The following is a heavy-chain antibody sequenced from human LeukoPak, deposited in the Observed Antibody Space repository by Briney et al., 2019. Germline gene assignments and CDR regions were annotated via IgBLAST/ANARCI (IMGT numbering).Heavy chain of an antibody. CDR2: ISGGSGDNT. CDR1: GFTFSSYA. J-gene: IGHJ4*02. Sequence: GGSLRLSCAASGFTFSSYALTWVRQAPGKGLEWVSTISGGSGDNTYYTDSVTGRFTISRDNSKNTLYLQMNSLRAEDTAVYYCARDQVSTMVRGVSFDYWGQGTLVTVSS. D-gene: IGHD3-10*01. CDR3: ARDQVSTMVRGVSFDY. V-gene: IGHV3-23*01.